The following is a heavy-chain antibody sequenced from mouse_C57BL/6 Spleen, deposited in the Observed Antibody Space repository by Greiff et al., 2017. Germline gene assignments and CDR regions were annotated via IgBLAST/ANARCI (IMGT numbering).Heavy chain of an antibody. CDR3: ARVKSYDGYFLWYFDV. V-gene: IGHV1-39*01. J-gene: IGHJ1*03. Sequence: EVQLQQSGPELVKPGASVKISCKASGYSFTDYNMNWVKQSNGKSLEWIGVINPNYGTTSYNQKFKGKATLTVDQSSSTAYMQLNSLTSEDSAVYYCARVKSYDGYFLWYFDVWGTGTTVTVSS. CDR1: GYSFTDYN. CDR2: INPNYGTT. D-gene: IGHD2-3*01.